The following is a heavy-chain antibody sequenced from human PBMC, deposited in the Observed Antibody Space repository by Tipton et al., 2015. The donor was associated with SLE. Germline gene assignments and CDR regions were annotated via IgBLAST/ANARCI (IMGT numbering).Heavy chain of an antibody. CDR3: ARGGGGAFDI. V-gene: IGHV4-61*09. CDR1: GGSISSGSYY. J-gene: IGHJ3*02. D-gene: IGHD3-16*01. Sequence: TLSLTCTVSGGSISSGSYYWSWIRQPAGKGLEWIGHIYTSGSTNYNPSLKSRVTISVDTSKNQFSLKLSSVTAADTAVYYCARGGGGAFDIWGQGTMVTVSS. CDR2: IYTSGST.